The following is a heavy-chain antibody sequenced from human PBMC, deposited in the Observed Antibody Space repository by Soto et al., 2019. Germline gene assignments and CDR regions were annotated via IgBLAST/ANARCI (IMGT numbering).Heavy chain of an antibody. CDR3: ARVDRDSGAGGVPDY. Sequence: EVQLVESGGGLVKPGGSLRLSCAASGFTFSIYSMNWVRQAPGQGLEWVSSISGSGTYIHYADSVRGRFTISRDNTKSSLFLQMNSLGAEDTAIYYCARVDRDSGAGGVPDYWGQGTLVTVSS. CDR1: GFTFSIYS. V-gene: IGHV3-21*01. CDR2: ISGSGTYI. D-gene: IGHD4-17*01. J-gene: IGHJ4*02.